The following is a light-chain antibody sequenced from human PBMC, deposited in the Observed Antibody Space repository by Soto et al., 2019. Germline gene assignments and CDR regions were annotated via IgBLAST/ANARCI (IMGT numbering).Light chain of an antibody. CDR1: RSVSSF. V-gene: IGKV3-11*01. J-gene: IGKJ4*01. CDR3: QQRYNWPLT. Sequence: EIVLTQSPATLSLSPGESGTLSCRASRSVSSFLAWYQQKPGQAPRLLIYDASNRATGIPAKCSGSGSVTDFSLNISNLEPEEFAVYYCQQRYNWPLTVGGGTKVEFK. CDR2: DAS.